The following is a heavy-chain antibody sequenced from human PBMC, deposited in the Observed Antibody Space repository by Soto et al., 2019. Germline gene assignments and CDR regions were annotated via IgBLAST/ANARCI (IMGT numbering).Heavy chain of an antibody. V-gene: IGHV5-51*01. D-gene: IGHD3-3*01. Sequence: PGESLKISCKGSGYSFTSYWIGWVRQMPGKGLEWMGIIYPGDSDTRYSPSFQGQVTISADKSISTAYLQWSSLKASDTAVYFCARDSSYDFWSGYYNAYYYYMDVWGKGTTVTSP. CDR3: ARDSSYDFWSGYYNAYYYYMDV. J-gene: IGHJ6*03. CDR1: GYSFTSYW. CDR2: IYPGDSDT.